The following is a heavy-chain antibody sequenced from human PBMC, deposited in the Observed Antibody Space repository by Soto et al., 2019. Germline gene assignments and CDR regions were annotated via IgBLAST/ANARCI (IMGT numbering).Heavy chain of an antibody. D-gene: IGHD5-12*01. CDR1: GYTFTSYD. CDR3: AFCFSGYVRGAFDI. J-gene: IGHJ3*02. Sequence: ASVKVSCKAYGYTFTSYDINWVRQATGQGLEWMGWMNPNSGNTGYAQKFQGRVTMTRNTSISTAYMELSSLRSEDTAVYYCAFCFSGYVRGAFDIWGQGTMVTVSS. V-gene: IGHV1-8*01. CDR2: MNPNSGNT.